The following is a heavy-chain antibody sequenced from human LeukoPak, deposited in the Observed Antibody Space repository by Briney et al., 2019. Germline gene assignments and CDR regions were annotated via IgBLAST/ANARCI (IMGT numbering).Heavy chain of an antibody. J-gene: IGHJ4*02. CDR2: ISYDGSNK. D-gene: IGHD4-17*01. Sequence: GRSLRLSCAASGFTFSSYAMHWVRQAPGKGLEWVAVISYDGSNKNYADSVKGRFTISRDNSKNTLYLQMNSLRAEDTAVYYCARAFYGDGFDYWGQGTLVTVSS. CDR3: ARAFYGDGFDY. CDR1: GFTFSSYA. V-gene: IGHV3-30-3*01.